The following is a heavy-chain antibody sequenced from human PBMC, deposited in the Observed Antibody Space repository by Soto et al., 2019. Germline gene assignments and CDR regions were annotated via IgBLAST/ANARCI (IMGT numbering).Heavy chain of an antibody. CDR1: GFTFNSYA. J-gene: IGHJ4*02. Sequence: EVQLLESGGGLVQPGGSLRLSCAASGFTFNSYAMYWVRQAPGKGLEWVLGISGSGSNTLYADSVKGRFTISRDNSKNTLFLQMNSLSADDTAVYYCAKDPWPRECIGWSIDYWGQGTLVTVSS. V-gene: IGHV3-23*01. D-gene: IGHD6-19*01. CDR2: ISGSGSNT. CDR3: AKDPWPRECIGWSIDY.